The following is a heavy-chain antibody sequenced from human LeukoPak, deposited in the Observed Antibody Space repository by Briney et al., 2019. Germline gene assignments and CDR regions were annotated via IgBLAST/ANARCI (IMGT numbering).Heavy chain of an antibody. CDR2: ISGGGETT. D-gene: IGHD4-17*01. CDR1: GCTFNNYA. J-gene: IGHJ4*02. Sequence: GGPLRLSCAASGCTFNNYAMNWVRQAPGKGLEWVSSISGGGETTYYADSAKGRFTISRDNSQNTLYLQMNSLRAEDTAVYYCARDYADYVGYFFFDYWGQGTLVTVSS. V-gene: IGHV3-23*01. CDR3: ARDYADYVGYFFFDY.